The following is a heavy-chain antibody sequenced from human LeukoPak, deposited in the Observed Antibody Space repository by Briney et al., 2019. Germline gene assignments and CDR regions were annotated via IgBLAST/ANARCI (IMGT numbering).Heavy chain of an antibody. CDR3: AREGGCSSTSCYYYYYYGMDV. V-gene: IGHV1-18*01. Sequence: ASVKVSCKASGYTFTSYGISWVRQAPGQGLEWMGWISAYIGNTNYAQKPQGRVTMTTDTSTSTAYMEMRSLRSDDTAVYYCAREGGCSSTSCYYYYYYGMDVWGQGTTVTVSS. J-gene: IGHJ6*02. D-gene: IGHD2-2*01. CDR2: ISAYIGNT. CDR1: GYTFTSYG.